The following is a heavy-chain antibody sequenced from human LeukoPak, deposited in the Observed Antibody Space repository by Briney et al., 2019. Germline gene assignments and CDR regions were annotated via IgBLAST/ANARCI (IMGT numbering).Heavy chain of an antibody. CDR2: ISGSGGST. D-gene: IGHD3-10*01. CDR3: AKEGFGELFYYYYYMDV. J-gene: IGHJ6*03. CDR1: GFTFSSYA. Sequence: GGSLRLSCAASGFTFSSYAMSWVRQAPGKGLEWVSAISGSGGSTYYADSEKGRFTISRDNSKNTLYLQMNSLRVEDTAVYYCAKEGFGELFYYYYYMDVWGKGTTVTVSS. V-gene: IGHV3-23*01.